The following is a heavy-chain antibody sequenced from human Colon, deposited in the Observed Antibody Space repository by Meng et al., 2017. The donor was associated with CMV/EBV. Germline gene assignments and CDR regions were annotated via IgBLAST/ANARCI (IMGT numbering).Heavy chain of an antibody. D-gene: IGHD4-23*01. Sequence: ASVKVSCKASGYTFTGYYMHWVRQAPGQGLEWLGWISAYNGNTNYAQIVQGRVTMTTDPSTTTAYMELRNLRSDDTAVYYCARLNGGNSGDWFDPWGQGTLVTVSS. V-gene: IGHV1-18*04. CDR1: GYTFTGYY. J-gene: IGHJ5*02. CDR3: ARLNGGNSGDWFDP. CDR2: ISAYNGNT.